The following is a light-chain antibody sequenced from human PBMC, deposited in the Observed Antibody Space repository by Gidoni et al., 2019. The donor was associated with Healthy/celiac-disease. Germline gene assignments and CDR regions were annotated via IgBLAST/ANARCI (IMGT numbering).Light chain of an antibody. CDR1: SSNIGSNT. CDR2: SNN. J-gene: IGLJ3*02. Sequence: QSVLTQPPSASGTPGQGVTISCSGSSSNIGSNTVNWYQQPPGTAPKLLIYSNNQRPSGVPDRFSGSKSGTSASLAISGLQSEDEADYYCAAWDDSLNSWVFGGGTKLTVL. V-gene: IGLV1-44*01. CDR3: AAWDDSLNSWV.